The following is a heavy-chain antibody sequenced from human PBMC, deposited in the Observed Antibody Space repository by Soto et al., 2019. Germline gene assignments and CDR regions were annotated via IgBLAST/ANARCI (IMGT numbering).Heavy chain of an antibody. CDR3: ARGNSSSWPYYFDY. D-gene: IGHD6-13*01. V-gene: IGHV1-3*01. J-gene: IGHJ4*02. CDR1: GYTFTSYA. Sequence: QVQLVQSGAEVKKPGASVKVSCKASGYTFTSYAMHWVRQAPGQRLEWMGWINAGNGNTKYSTKFQGRVTITRDTSESTAYMELSSLRSEDTAVYYCARGNSSSWPYYFDYWGQGTLVTVSS. CDR2: INAGNGNT.